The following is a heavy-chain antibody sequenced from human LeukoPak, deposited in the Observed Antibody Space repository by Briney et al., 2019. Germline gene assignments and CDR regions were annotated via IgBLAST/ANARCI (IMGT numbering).Heavy chain of an antibody. Sequence: GGSLRLSCAASGFTFNNYGMHWVRQAPGKGLEWVDADSVKGRFTISRDNSKNTLFLQMNSLRAEDTALYYCAKDRATMMGVIRTTPRGQFDYWGQGTLVTVSS. D-gene: IGHD3-22*01. J-gene: IGHJ4*02. CDR3: AKDRATMMGVIRTTPRGQFDY. CDR1: GFTFNNYG. V-gene: IGHV3-30*02.